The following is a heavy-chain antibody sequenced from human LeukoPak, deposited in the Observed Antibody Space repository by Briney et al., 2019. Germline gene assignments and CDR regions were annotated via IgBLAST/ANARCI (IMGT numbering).Heavy chain of an antibody. CDR3: ARDLKGVVINWFDP. J-gene: IGHJ5*02. Sequence: PSETLSLTCTVSGGSISSYYWGWIRQPAGKGLEWIGRIYTSGSTNYNPSLKSRVTMSVDTSKNQFSLKLSSVTAADTAVYYCARDLKGVVINWFDPWGQGTLVTVSS. V-gene: IGHV4-4*07. CDR1: GGSISSYY. D-gene: IGHD4-23*01. CDR2: IYTSGST.